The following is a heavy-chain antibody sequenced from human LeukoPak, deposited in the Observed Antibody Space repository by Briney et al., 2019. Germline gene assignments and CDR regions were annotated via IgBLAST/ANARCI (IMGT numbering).Heavy chain of an antibody. CDR3: AKDRKYSSGWYPYYFDY. Sequence: SETLSLTHAVSGGSISSGAYSWSWIRQPPGKGLEWFGFIYHTGSTYYNPSLKSRVTISVDTSKNQFSLKLSSVTAADTAVYYCAKDRKYSSGWYPYYFDYWGQGTLVTVSS. D-gene: IGHD6-19*01. V-gene: IGHV4-30-4*07. CDR2: IYHTGST. CDR1: GGSISSGAYS. J-gene: IGHJ4*02.